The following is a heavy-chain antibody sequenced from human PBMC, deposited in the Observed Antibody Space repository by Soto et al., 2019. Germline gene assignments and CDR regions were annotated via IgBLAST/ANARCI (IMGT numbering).Heavy chain of an antibody. J-gene: IGHJ6*03. CDR3: AKDTSTTHKDYYYYMDV. CDR2: ISYDGSNK. V-gene: IGHV3-30*18. D-gene: IGHD1-1*01. CDR1: GFTFSSYG. Sequence: PGGSLRLSCAASGFTFSSYGMHWVRQAPGKGLEWVAVISYDGSNKYYADSVKGRFTISRDNSKNTLYLQMNSLRAEDTAVYYCAKDTSTTHKDYYYYMDVWGKGTTVTVSS.